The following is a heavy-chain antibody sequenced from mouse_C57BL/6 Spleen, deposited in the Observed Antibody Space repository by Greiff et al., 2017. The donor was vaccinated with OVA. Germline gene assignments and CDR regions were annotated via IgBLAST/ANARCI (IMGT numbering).Heavy chain of an antibody. CDR3: ARERAIDGYLFAY. CDR1: GYTFTSYW. V-gene: IGHV1-55*01. J-gene: IGHJ3*01. Sequence: QVQLKESGAELVKPGASVKMSCKASGYTFTSYWITWVKQRPGQGLEWIGDIYPGSGSTNYNEKFKSKATLTVDTSSSTAYMQLSSLTSEDSAVYYCARERAIDGYLFAYWGQGTLVTVSA. D-gene: IGHD2-3*01. CDR2: IYPGSGST.